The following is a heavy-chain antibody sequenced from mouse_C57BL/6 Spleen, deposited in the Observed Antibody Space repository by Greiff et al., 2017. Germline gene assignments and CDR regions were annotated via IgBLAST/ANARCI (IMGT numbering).Heavy chain of an antibody. CDR3: ARAKHFDY. J-gene: IGHJ2*01. V-gene: IGHV5-16*01. CDR1: GFTFSDYY. CDR2: INYDGSST. Sequence: EVKLMESEGGLVQPGSSMKLSCTASGFTFSDYYMSWVRQVPEKGLEWVANINYDGSSTYYLDYLKSRFIISRDNATNILYLQMSSLKSEDTATYYCARAKHFDYWGQGTTLTVSS.